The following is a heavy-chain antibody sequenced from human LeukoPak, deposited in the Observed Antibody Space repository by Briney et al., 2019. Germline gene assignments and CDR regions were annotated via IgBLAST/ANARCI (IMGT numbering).Heavy chain of an antibody. J-gene: IGHJ6*03. CDR3: ARRRSSIAAFYYYYMDV. CDR2: INPNSGGT. CDR1: GYTFTGYY. V-gene: IGHV1-2*02. Sequence: GASVKVSCKASGYTFTGYYMHWVRQAPGQGLEWMGWINPNSGGTNYAQKFQGRVTMTRDTSIGTAYMELSRLRSDDTAVYYCARRRSSIAAFYYYYMDVWGKGTTVTVSS. D-gene: IGHD6-6*01.